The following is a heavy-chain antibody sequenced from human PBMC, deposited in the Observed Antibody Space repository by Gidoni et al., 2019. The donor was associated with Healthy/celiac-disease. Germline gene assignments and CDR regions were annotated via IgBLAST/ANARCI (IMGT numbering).Heavy chain of an antibody. D-gene: IGHD3-3*01. Sequence: EVQLVESGGGLVQPGGSLRLSCAASGFPFSSYEMNWVRQAPGKGLEWVSYISSSGSTIYYADSVKGRFTISRDNAKNSLYLQMNSLRAEDTAVYYCARDQGISVDDFWSIYYYYGMDVWGQGTTVTVSS. J-gene: IGHJ6*02. V-gene: IGHV3-48*03. CDR3: ARDQGISVDDFWSIYYYYGMDV. CDR1: GFPFSSYE. CDR2: ISSSGSTI.